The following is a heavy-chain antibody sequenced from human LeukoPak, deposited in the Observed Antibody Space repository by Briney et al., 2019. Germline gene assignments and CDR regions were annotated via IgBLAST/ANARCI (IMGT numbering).Heavy chain of an antibody. V-gene: IGHV3-53*01. CDR3: ARGSGWLDY. D-gene: IGHD6-19*01. J-gene: IGHJ4*02. CDR1: GFTVSNTF. CDR2: IYTIGTT. Sequence: GGSLRLSCAASGFTVSNTFMSWVRQAPGKGLEWVSVIYTIGTTYYAGSVKGRFTISRDNSKNTLYLQMNSLRAEDTAVYCCARGSGWLDYWGQGTLVTVSS.